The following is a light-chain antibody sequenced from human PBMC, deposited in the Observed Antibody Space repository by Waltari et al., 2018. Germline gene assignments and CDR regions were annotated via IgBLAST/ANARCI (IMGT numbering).Light chain of an antibody. Sequence: DIVLTQSPGTLSLSPGEKATLSCRASQSVGSSYLSWYQQKPGQAPRLLIYGASSRATGIPDRFSGSGSGTDFTLTISRLEPEDFAVYYCQQYGSSPTFGQGTKEEIK. J-gene: IGKJ2*01. CDR2: GAS. CDR3: QQYGSSPT. CDR1: QSVGSSY. V-gene: IGKV3-20*01.